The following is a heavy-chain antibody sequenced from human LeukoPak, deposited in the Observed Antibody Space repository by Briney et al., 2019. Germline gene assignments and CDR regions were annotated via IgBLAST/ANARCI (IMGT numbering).Heavy chain of an antibody. CDR1: GYTFTSYD. V-gene: IGHV1-8*01. D-gene: IGHD6-6*01. CDR2: MNPNSGNT. J-gene: IGHJ5*02. Sequence: ASVKVSCKASGYTFTSYDINWVRQATGQGLEWMGWMNPNSGNTGYAQKFQGRVTMTRNTSISTAYMELSSLRSEDTAVYYRARGWPLIAAPPWFDPWGQGTLVTVSS. CDR3: ARGWPLIAAPPWFDP.